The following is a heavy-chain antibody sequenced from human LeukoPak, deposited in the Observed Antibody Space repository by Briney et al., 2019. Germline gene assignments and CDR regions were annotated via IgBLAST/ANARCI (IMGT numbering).Heavy chain of an antibody. J-gene: IGHJ4*02. CDR3: ARVRSGGFDY. V-gene: IGHV3-74*01. D-gene: IGHD1-26*01. Sequence: GGSLRLSCAASGFTFSGYWMHWVRQAPGKGLVWVSRINSDGSSISYADSVKGQFSISRDNAKNTLYLQMNSLRAEDTAVYYCARVRSGGFDYWGQGILVTVSS. CDR2: INSDGSSI. CDR1: GFTFSGYW.